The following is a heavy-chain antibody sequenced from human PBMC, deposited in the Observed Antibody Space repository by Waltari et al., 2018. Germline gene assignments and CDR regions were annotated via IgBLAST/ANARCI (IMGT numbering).Heavy chain of an antibody. V-gene: IGHV1-69*13. CDR3: AGSWRKVNWFDP. CDR2: IIPIFGTA. CDR1: GYTFTSYA. D-gene: IGHD2-15*01. J-gene: IGHJ5*02. Sequence: QVQLVQSGAEVKKPGASVKVSCKASGYTFTSYAMHWVRQAPGQRLEWMGGIIPIFGTANYAQKFQGRVTITADKSTSTAYIELSSLRSEDTAVYYCAGSWRKVNWFDPWGQGTLVTVSS.